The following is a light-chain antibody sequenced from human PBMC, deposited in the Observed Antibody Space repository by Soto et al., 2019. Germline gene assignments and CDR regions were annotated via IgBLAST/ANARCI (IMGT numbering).Light chain of an antibody. J-gene: IGLJ1*01. Sequence: QSVLTQPASVSGSPGQSITISCTGTSSDVGGYNYVSWYQQHPGKAPKCLISEVSNRPSGVSNLFSASKSGNTAYLTLSGLQADHEADYSCSSYTSSSTIVFGPRTNVTVL. V-gene: IGLV2-14*01. CDR3: SSYTSSSTIV. CDR1: SSDVGGYNY. CDR2: EVS.